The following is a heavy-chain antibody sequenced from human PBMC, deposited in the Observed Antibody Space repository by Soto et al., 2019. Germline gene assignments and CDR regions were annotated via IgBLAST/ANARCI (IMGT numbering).Heavy chain of an antibody. CDR2: INHSGST. D-gene: IGHD6-19*01. Sequence: PSETLSLTCAVSGGSFSGYYWSWIRQPPGKGLEWIGEINHSGSTHYNPSLKSRVTISVEMSKNQFSLKLSSVTAADTAVYYCASGRSGWSGGEWYYFDYWGQGSPVTVSS. CDR3: ASGRSGWSGGEWYYFDY. J-gene: IGHJ4*02. V-gene: IGHV4-34*01. CDR1: GGSFSGYY.